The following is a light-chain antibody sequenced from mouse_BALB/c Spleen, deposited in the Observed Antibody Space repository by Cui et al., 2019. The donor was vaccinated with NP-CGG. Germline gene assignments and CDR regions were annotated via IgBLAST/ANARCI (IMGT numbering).Light chain of an antibody. J-gene: IGLJ1*01. Sequence: QAVVTQDSALTTSLGETVTLTCRSSTGAVTTNNYANWVQEKPDHLFTGLIGGTNNRAPGVPARFSGSLIGDKAALTITGAQTEDEAIYFCALWYSNHWVFGGGTKLTVL. CDR2: GTN. CDR3: ALWYSNHWV. CDR1: TGAVTTNNY. V-gene: IGLV1*01.